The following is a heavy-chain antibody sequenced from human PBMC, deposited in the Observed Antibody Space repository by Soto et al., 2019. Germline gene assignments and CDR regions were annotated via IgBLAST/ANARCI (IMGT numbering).Heavy chain of an antibody. D-gene: IGHD2-2*01. V-gene: IGHV1-46*03. CDR2: INPSGGST. Sequence: ASVKVSCKASGYTFTSYYMHWVRQAPGQGLEWMGIINPSGGSTSYAQKFQGRVTMTRDTSTSTVYMELSSLRSEETAGYYWARESCPSSTSCQTSAFDIWGQGTMVTVSS. CDR3: ARESCPSSTSCQTSAFDI. CDR1: GYTFTSYY. J-gene: IGHJ3*02.